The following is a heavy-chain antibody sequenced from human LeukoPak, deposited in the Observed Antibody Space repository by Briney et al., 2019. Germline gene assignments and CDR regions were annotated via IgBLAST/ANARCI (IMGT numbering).Heavy chain of an antibody. CDR3: ARRCSSPSCFYA. Sequence: SETLSLTCTVSGDSISSSRFYWGWIRQPPGKGLEWIGSIYYSGSTYYNPSLKSRVTISVDTSKNQFSLKLTSVTAADTAVYYCARRCSSPSCFYAWGQGTPVTVSS. J-gene: IGHJ5*02. CDR1: GDSISSSRFY. V-gene: IGHV4-39*01. D-gene: IGHD2-2*01. CDR2: IYYSGST.